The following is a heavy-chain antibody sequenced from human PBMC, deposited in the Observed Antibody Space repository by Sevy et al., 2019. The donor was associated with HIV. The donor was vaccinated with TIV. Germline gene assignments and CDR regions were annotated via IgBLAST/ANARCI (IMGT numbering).Heavy chain of an antibody. Sequence: SLRLSCTASGFTFGDYAMSWFRQAPGKGLEWVGIIRSKAYGGTTEYAASVKGRFTISRDDSKSIAYLQMNSLKTEDTAVYYCTRDRGRLQGYYFDYWGQGTLVTVSS. D-gene: IGHD4-4*01. J-gene: IGHJ4*02. CDR3: TRDRGRLQGYYFDY. CDR1: GFTFGDYA. V-gene: IGHV3-49*03. CDR2: IRSKAYGGTT.